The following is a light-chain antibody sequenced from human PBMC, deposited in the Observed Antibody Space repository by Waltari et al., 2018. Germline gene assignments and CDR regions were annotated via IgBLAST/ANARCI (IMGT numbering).Light chain of an antibody. V-gene: IGLV2-23*02. Sequence: QSALTQPASVSGSPGQSITISFTGCSSDIGIYNLVSWYQHHPGKVPKLIIYEVSERPSGVSCRLSGSMSGNTASLTLSDLQPEDGADYYCCSYAGDSTYVFGTGTKVTVL. CDR2: EVS. CDR1: SSDIGIYNL. CDR3: CSYAGDSTYV. J-gene: IGLJ1*01.